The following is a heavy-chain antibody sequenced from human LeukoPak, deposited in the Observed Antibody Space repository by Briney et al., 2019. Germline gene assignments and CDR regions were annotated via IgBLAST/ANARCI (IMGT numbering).Heavy chain of an antibody. CDR1: AFTFSSYG. V-gene: IGHV3-30*02. J-gene: IGHJ4*02. D-gene: IGHD3-22*01. CDR2: IQYDRTNE. CDR3: ARDHIKSGLINDSSGYCR. Sequence: PGGSLRLSCAASAFTFSSYGMHWVRQAPGKGLEWVAYIQYDRTNEQYAHSVRGRFRISRDNSKNTLYLQMGSLRAEDMAVYYCARDHIKSGLINDSSGYCRGGQGTLVTVSS.